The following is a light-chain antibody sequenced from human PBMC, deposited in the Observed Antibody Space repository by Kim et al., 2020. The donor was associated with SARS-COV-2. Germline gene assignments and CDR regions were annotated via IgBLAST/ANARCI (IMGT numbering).Light chain of an antibody. Sequence: SSELTQDPAVSVALGQTVRITCQGDSLRSYYASWYQQKPGQAPVLVIYGKNNRPSGIPDRFSGSSSGNTASLTITGAQAEDEADYYCNSRDSSGNSYVFGTGTKSPS. CDR1: SLRSYY. J-gene: IGLJ1*01. V-gene: IGLV3-19*01. CDR2: GKN. CDR3: NSRDSSGNSYV.